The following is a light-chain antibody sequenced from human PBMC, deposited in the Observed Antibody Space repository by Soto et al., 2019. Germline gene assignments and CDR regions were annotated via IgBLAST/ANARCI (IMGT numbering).Light chain of an antibody. CDR2: GAS. Sequence: EIVLTQSPGTLSLSPGERATLSCRASQSVSSSYLAWYQQKPGQAPRLLIYGASSRATGIPDRFSGSGSGTDLTITISRLEPDDFAVYYCKQYGSSQSFGQGTKVEIK. J-gene: IGKJ1*01. CDR1: QSVSSSY. CDR3: KQYGSSQS. V-gene: IGKV3-20*01.